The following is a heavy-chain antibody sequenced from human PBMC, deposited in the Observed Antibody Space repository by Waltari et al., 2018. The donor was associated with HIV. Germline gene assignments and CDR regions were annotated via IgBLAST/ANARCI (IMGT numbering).Heavy chain of an antibody. CDR2: ISFEGNKA. D-gene: IGHD3-3*01. CDR1: GFIFGDYA. J-gene: IGHJ6*02. Sequence: QEQLVESGGGVAQPGRSLRLSCSASGFIFGDYAMPWVCQAPGKGLEGVGLISFEGNKAYYADAVKGRFTISRDNSKNTMSLQMNSLRSDDTALYYCVRTIFGVMITSDFFYGMDVWGQGTTVTVS. CDR3: VRTIFGVMITSDFFYGMDV. V-gene: IGHV3-30-3*01.